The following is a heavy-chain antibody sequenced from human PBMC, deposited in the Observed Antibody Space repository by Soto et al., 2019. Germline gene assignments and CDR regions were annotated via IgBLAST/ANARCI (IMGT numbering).Heavy chain of an antibody. CDR2: IWYDGSNK. V-gene: IGHV3-33*01. J-gene: IGHJ4*02. Sequence: QVQLVESGGGVVQPGRSLRLSCAASGFTFSSYGMHWVRRAPGKGLEWVAVIWYDGSNKYYADSVKGRFTISRDNSKKTRYLQMNSLRAEDTAVYYCARDLSYYDFWSGYYTFDYWGQGTLVTVSS. CDR3: ARDLSYYDFWSGYYTFDY. D-gene: IGHD3-3*01. CDR1: GFTFSSYG.